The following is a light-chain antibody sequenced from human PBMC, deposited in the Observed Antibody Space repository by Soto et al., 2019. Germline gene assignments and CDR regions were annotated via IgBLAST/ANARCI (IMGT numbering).Light chain of an antibody. CDR2: AAS. CDR3: QQYHSYWT. Sequence: DIQMTQSPSSLSASIGDRVTITCRASQGINNFLAWYQQKPGEAPKLLLYAASILRSGVPSRFSGSGSGTDFTLTISSLQPEDVATYYCQQYHSYWTFGQGTKVE. V-gene: IGKV1-27*01. J-gene: IGKJ1*01. CDR1: QGINNF.